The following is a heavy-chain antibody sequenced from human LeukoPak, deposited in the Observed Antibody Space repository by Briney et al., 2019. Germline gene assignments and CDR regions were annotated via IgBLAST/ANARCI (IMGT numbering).Heavy chain of an antibody. V-gene: IGHV3-21*01. CDR1: GFTFSNYG. Sequence: GGSLRLSCTASGFTFSNYGIHWVRQAPGKGLEWVSSISSSSSYIYYADSVKGRFTISRDNAKNSLYLQMNSLRAEDTAVYYCARGQALFDYWGQGTLVAVSS. D-gene: IGHD6-6*01. J-gene: IGHJ4*02. CDR2: ISSSSSYI. CDR3: ARGQALFDY.